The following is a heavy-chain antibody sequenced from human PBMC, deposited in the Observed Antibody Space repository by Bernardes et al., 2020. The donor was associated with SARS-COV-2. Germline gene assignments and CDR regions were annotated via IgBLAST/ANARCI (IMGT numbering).Heavy chain of an antibody. CDR1: GFSFYDYA. CDR2: IIGNVGGT. Sequence: GGSLRLSCAASGFSFYDYAMSWVRQVPGKGLEWVSGIIGNVGGTYYADSVKGRFTISRDISKNTLYLQMHSLRAEDTAVYFCAKDYPEKAGGSGEDSFFDYWGQGTLVTVSS. D-gene: IGHD3-10*01. V-gene: IGHV3-23*01. J-gene: IGHJ4*02. CDR3: AKDYPEKAGGSGEDSFFDY.